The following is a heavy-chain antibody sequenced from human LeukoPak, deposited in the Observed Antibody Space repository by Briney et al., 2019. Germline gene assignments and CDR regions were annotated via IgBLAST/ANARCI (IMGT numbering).Heavy chain of an antibody. V-gene: IGHV1-18*04. J-gene: IGHJ4*02. CDR1: GYTFTSYG. CDR2: ISAYNGNT. CDR3: ARVYCSSTSCYADNDY. D-gene: IGHD2-2*01. Sequence: ASVKVSRKASGYTFTSYGISWVRQAPGQGLEWMGWISAYNGNTNYAQKLQGRVTMTTDTSTSTAYMELRSLRSDDTAVYYCARVYCSSTSCYADNDYWGQGTLVTVSS.